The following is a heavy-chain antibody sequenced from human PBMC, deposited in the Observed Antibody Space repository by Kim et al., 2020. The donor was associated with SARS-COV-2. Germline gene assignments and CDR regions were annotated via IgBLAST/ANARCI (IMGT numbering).Heavy chain of an antibody. V-gene: IGHV3-9*01. D-gene: IGHD5-12*01. CDR3: AKNSGYDYAFDS. J-gene: IGHJ4*02. Sequence: IDYADSVKGRFTISRDNANNSLFLQMNSLRTNDTAFYYCAKNSGYDYAFDSWGQGTLVTVSS. CDR2: I.